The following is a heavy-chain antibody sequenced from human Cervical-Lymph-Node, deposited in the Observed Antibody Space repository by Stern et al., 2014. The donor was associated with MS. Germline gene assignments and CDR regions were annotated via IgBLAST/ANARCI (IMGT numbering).Heavy chain of an antibody. Sequence: QVQLVQSGAEVKKPGSSVKVSCKASGGTLTTYAISWVRQAPGQGLEWMGGIIPVSGTANYAQKFQGKVTITAAESTSTAYMELSSLRSEDTAVYYCATRSAGSWHHYGMDVWGQGTTVTVSS. D-gene: IGHD6-13*01. V-gene: IGHV1-69*01. CDR3: ATRSAGSWHHYGMDV. J-gene: IGHJ6*02. CDR1: GGTLTTYA. CDR2: IIPVSGTA.